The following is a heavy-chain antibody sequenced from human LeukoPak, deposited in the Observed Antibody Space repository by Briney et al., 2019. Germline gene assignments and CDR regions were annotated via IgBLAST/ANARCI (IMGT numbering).Heavy chain of an antibody. CDR3: AKEGGYSVYYFDY. CDR1: GFTFSSYG. J-gene: IGHJ4*02. CDR2: ISYDGSNK. D-gene: IGHD3-22*01. Sequence: GSLRLSCAASGFTFSSYGMHWVRQAPGKGLEWVAVISYDGSNKYYADSVKGRFTISRDNSKNTLYLQMNSLRAEDTAVYYCAKEGGYSVYYFDYWGQGTLVTVSS. V-gene: IGHV3-30*18.